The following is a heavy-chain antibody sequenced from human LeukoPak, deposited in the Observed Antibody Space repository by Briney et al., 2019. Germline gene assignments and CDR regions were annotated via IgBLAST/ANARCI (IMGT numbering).Heavy chain of an antibody. CDR3: ARAQVGAITFDY. V-gene: IGHV4-39*07. Sequence: SETLSLTCTVSGGSISSSTYYWGWIRQPPGKGLEWIGSIYYSGSTYYNPSLKSRVTISVDTSKNQFSLKLSSVTAADTAVYYCARAQVGAITFDYWGQGTLVTVSS. J-gene: IGHJ4*02. CDR2: IYYSGST. CDR1: GGSISSSTYY. D-gene: IGHD1-26*01.